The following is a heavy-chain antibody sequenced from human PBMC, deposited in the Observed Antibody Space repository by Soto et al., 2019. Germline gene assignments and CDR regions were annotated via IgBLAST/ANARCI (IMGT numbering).Heavy chain of an antibody. D-gene: IGHD3-22*01. CDR3: VVFDSNGYYPNAFYI. V-gene: IGHV1-24*01. CDR1: GYTLTELS. CDR2: FDPEDGET. Sequence: ASVKVSCKVSGYTLTELSMHWVRQAPGKGLEWMGGFDPEDGETIYAQKFQGGVTMTEDTSTDTAYMELSSLRSEDTAVYYCVVFDSNGYYPNAFYICGQHTVVPVS. J-gene: IGHJ3*02.